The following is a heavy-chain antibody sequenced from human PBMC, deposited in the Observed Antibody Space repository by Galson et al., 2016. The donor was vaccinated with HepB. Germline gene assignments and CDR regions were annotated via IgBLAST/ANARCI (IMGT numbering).Heavy chain of an antibody. D-gene: IGHD6-19*01. Sequence: SLRLSCAASGFTFSSYAMNWVRQAPGKGLEWVSAITGSGDNTYYADSVKGRFTFSRDNSKNTLFLQMNSLRAEDTAVYYCAKVGRLVLGNSFYYWGQGTLVTVSS. V-gene: IGHV3-23*01. J-gene: IGHJ4*02. CDR1: GFTFSSYA. CDR3: AKVGRLVLGNSFYY. CDR2: ITGSGDNT.